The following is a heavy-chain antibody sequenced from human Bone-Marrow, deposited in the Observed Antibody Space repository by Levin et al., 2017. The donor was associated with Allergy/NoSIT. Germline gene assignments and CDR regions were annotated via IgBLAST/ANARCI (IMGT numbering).Heavy chain of an antibody. Sequence: SETLSLTCTVSGGSISSYYWSWIRQPPGKGLEWIGYIYYSGSTNYNPSLKSRVTISVDTSKNQFSLKLSSVTAADTAVYYCARSRYSSRGDAFDSWGQGTMVTVSS. D-gene: IGHD6-13*01. J-gene: IGHJ3*02. CDR1: GGSISSYY. V-gene: IGHV4-59*01. CDR2: IYYSGST. CDR3: ARSRYSSRGDAFDS.